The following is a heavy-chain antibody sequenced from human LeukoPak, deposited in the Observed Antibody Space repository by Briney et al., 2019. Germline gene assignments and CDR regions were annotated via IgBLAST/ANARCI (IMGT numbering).Heavy chain of an antibody. D-gene: IGHD6-13*01. CDR1: GFTFSSNA. Sequence: PGGSLRLSCAASGFTFSSNAMSWVRQAPGKGLEWVSAISGSGGSTYYADSVKGRFTISRDNSKNTLYLQMNSLRAEDTAVYYCAKGRYGSSRYPFDYWGQGTLVTVSS. V-gene: IGHV3-23*01. CDR3: AKGRYGSSRYPFDY. J-gene: IGHJ4*02. CDR2: ISGSGGST.